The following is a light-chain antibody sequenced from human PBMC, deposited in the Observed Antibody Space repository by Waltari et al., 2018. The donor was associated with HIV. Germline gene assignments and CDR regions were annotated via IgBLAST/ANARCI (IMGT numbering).Light chain of an antibody. CDR3: QQYDGSPPWT. J-gene: IGKJ1*01. Sequence: EIVLTQSPGTLSLSPGDRATLSCRASQSVSSNYLAWYQQKPGQAPRLLIYATSSRATGISDRFSGSGSGTDSTLSISRLEPEDFAVYYCQQYDGSPPWTFGQGTKVEIK. CDR1: QSVSSNY. CDR2: ATS. V-gene: IGKV3-20*01.